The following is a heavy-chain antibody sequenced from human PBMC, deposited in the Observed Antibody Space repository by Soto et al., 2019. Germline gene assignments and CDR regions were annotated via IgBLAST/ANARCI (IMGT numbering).Heavy chain of an antibody. Sequence: GGSLRLSCAASGFTFSSYGMHWVRQAPGKGLEWVAVISYDGSNKYYADSVKGRFTISRDNSKNTLYLQMNSLRAEDTAVYYCARDNSEMVYAGYLDYWGQGTLVTVSS. CDR1: GFTFSSYG. V-gene: IGHV3-30*03. CDR2: ISYDGSNK. D-gene: IGHD2-8*01. J-gene: IGHJ4*02. CDR3: ARDNSEMVYAGYLDY.